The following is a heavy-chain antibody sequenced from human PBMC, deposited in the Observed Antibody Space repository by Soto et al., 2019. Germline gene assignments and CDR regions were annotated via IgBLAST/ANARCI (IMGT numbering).Heavy chain of an antibody. V-gene: IGHV1-18*01. D-gene: IGHD2-2*01. CDR1: GYTFSNYG. CDR2: ISLYSDGT. CDR3: ARVVPGAEAWFGP. J-gene: IGHJ5*02. Sequence: ASVKFSCKTSGYTFSNYGITWVRQAPGQPLEWLGWISLYSDGTNYAQKFQVRVSMTTDTSTTTAYMELRSLRSDDTAVYYCARVVPGAEAWFGPWGQGTLVTVSS.